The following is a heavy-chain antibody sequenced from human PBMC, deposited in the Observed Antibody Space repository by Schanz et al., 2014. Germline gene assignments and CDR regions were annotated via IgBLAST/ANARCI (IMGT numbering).Heavy chain of an antibody. D-gene: IGHD6-19*01. CDR1: GITFTNYA. J-gene: IGHJ4*02. Sequence: EVQLVESGGGLAQPGGSLRLSCAASGITFTNYAMTWVRQAPGKGLEWVSAISGSGGSTVYADSVKGRFTISRDNAKNSLYLQMNSLRAEDTAVYYCAKAGSGWSTAGYYYWGQGTLVAVSS. CDR2: ISGSGGST. V-gene: IGHV3-23*04. CDR3: AKAGSGWSTAGYYY.